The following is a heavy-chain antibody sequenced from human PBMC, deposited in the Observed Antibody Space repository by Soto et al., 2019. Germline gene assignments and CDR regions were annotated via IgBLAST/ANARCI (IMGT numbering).Heavy chain of an antibody. D-gene: IGHD2-2*01. Sequence: WASVKVSCKAPGGTFSSYAISWVRQAPGQGPEWMGGIIPIFGTANYAQKFQGRVTITADESTSTAYMELSSLRSEDTAVYYCARSLYCSSTSCYRYYYYYGMDVWGQGXTVTVYS. J-gene: IGHJ6*02. CDR1: GGTFSSYA. CDR3: ARSLYCSSTSCYRYYYYYGMDV. V-gene: IGHV1-69*13. CDR2: IIPIFGTA.